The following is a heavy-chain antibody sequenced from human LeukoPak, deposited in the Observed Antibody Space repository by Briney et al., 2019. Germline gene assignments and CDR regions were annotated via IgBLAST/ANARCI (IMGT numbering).Heavy chain of an antibody. Sequence: PSETLSLTCTVSGGSINSGTYYWSWIRQPAGKGLEWIGRIYTSGSTNYNPSLKSRVTISVDTSKNQFSLKLSSVTAADTAVYYCARDLGDWGQGTLVTVSS. CDR1: GGSINSGTYY. D-gene: IGHD1-26*01. CDR2: IYTSGST. V-gene: IGHV4-61*02. J-gene: IGHJ4*02. CDR3: ARDLGD.